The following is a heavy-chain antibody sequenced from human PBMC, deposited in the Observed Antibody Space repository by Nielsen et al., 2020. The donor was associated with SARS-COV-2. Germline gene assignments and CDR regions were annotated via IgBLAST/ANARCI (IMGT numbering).Heavy chain of an antibody. CDR2: ISSSGSYT. CDR3: AREGRNLRLDY. V-gene: IGHV3-11*05. D-gene: IGHD3-16*01. CDR1: GFMVSDSY. J-gene: IGHJ4*02. Sequence: GESLKISCAASGFMVSDSYMSWIRQTPGKGLEWISYISSSGSYTNYADSVKGRFTISRDNGKNSLYLQMNSLRVEDTAVYYCAREGRNLRLDYWGQGTLVTVSS.